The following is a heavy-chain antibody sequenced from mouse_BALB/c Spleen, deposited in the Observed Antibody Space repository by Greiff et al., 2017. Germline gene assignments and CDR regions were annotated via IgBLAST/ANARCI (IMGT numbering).Heavy chain of an antibody. D-gene: IGHD1-2*01. CDR3: TRMYGSWFAY. CDR1: GYTFTSYY. Sequence: QVQLQQSGAELVKPGASVKLSCKASGYTFTSYYMYWVKQRPGQGLEWIGEINPSNGGTNFNEKFKSKATLTVDKSSSTAYMQLSSLTSEDSAVYYCTRMYGSWFAYWGQGTLVTVSA. CDR2: INPSNGGT. J-gene: IGHJ3*01. V-gene: IGHV1S81*02.